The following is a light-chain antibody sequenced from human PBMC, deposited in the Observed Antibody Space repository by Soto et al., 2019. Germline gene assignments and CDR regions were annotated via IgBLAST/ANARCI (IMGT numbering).Light chain of an antibody. Sequence: EVVLTQSPGTLSLSPGERAILSCRASQSVNSCYLAWYQQKPSQAPRLLIYATSIRAAGIPHRFSGSGSATDFTHTTSRLEPQDFAVYYCQQHLDSPPWTFGQGTKVE. CDR2: ATS. J-gene: IGKJ1*01. CDR1: QSVNSCY. V-gene: IGKV3-20*01. CDR3: QQHLDSPPWT.